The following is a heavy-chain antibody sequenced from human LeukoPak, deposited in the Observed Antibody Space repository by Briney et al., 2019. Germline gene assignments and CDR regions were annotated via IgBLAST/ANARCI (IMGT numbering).Heavy chain of an antibody. CDR1: GGSISSYY. V-gene: IGHV4-59*08. CDR3: AGLPIPGWFDP. CDR2: IYYRGST. Sequence: SETLSLTCTVSGGSISSYYWSWIRQPPGKGLEWIGYIYYRGSTNYNPSLKSRVTISVDISKNQFSLRVTSVTAADTAVFYCAGLPIPGWFDPWGQGTLVTVSS. J-gene: IGHJ5*02.